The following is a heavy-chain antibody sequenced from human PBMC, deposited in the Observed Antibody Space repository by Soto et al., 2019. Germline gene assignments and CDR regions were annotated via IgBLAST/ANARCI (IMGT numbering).Heavy chain of an antibody. Sequence: GGSLRLSCAASGFTFSTYNMNWARQAPGKGLEWVSSITSSSSYIYYAGSVKGRFTISRDNAKNSVYLQMNSLGVEDTAVYYCWGRKPNGDAHYYYGMNVWGQGTTVTVSS. CDR3: WGRKPNGDAHYYYGMNV. J-gene: IGHJ6*02. D-gene: IGHD7-27*01. CDR1: GFTFSTYN. V-gene: IGHV3-21*01. CDR2: ITSSSSYI.